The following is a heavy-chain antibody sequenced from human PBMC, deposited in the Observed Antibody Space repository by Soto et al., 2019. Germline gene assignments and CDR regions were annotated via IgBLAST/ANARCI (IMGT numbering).Heavy chain of an antibody. CDR1: GFTFSSYD. D-gene: IGHD6-13*01. J-gene: IGHJ4*02. V-gene: IGHV3-13*04. CDR3: ARASSSWYDFDY. CDR2: IGTAGDT. Sequence: GGSLRLSCAASGFTFSSYDMHWVRQATGKGLEWVSAIGTAGDTYYPGSVKGRFTISRENAKNSLYLQMNSLRAGDTAVYYCARASSSWYDFDYWGQGTLVTVSS.